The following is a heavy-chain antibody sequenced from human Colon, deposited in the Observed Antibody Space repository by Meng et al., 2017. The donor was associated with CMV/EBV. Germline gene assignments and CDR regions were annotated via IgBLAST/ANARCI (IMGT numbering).Heavy chain of an antibody. CDR2: ISTTVSYV. CDR1: GFTFSSYS. V-gene: IGHV3-21*01. J-gene: IGHJ4*02. Sequence: VELVESGGGLVKPGGSLRLSCAASGFTFSSYSMTWVRQSPGKGLEWVSSISTTVSYVYYADSVKGRFTISRDNAKNSLYLQMDSLRAEDTAVYYCAREPGTYGYFDFWGQGTLVTVSS. CDR3: AREPGTYGYFDF. D-gene: IGHD3-10*01.